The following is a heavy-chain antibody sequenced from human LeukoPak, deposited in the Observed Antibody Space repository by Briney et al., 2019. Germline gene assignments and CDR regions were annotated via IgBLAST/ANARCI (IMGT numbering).Heavy chain of an antibody. CDR2: IYYSGST. J-gene: IGHJ3*02. Sequence: SETLSLTCTVSGGSISSGDYYWSWIRQPPGKGLEWIGYIYYSGSTYYNPSLKSRVTISVDTSKNQFSLKLSSVTAADTAVYYCAREGVAADLDIWGQGTMVTVSS. D-gene: IGHD6-13*01. V-gene: IGHV4-30-4*01. CDR3: AREGVAADLDI. CDR1: GGSISSGDYY.